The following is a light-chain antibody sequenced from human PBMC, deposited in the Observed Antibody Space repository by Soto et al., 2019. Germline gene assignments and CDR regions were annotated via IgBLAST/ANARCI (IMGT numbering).Light chain of an antibody. CDR3: SSYTSSSTHYV. Sequence: QSALTQPASVSGSPGQSITISCTGTSSDVGGYNYVSWYQQHPGKAPKLMIYDVSNRPSGVSNRFSGSKSGHTASLTISGLQAEDEADYYCSSYTSSSTHYVFGPGTKLTVL. CDR1: SSDVGGYNY. V-gene: IGLV2-14*01. J-gene: IGLJ1*01. CDR2: DVS.